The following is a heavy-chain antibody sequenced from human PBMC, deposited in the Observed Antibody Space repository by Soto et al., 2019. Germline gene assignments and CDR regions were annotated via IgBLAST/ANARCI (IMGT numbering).Heavy chain of an antibody. V-gene: IGHV1-2*02. J-gene: IGHJ6*02. CDR2: INPNSGGP. CDR3: ARDYWSGDRYYYGMDV. Sequence: GALLKVSWKASGYTFTGYYIHWGRHAPGQRLEWMGYINPNSGGPNYAQKFQGRVTMTRDTSISTAYMELSRLRSDDTAVYFCARDYWSGDRYYYGMDVWGQGTTVTVSS. D-gene: IGHD3-3*01. CDR1: GYTFTGYY.